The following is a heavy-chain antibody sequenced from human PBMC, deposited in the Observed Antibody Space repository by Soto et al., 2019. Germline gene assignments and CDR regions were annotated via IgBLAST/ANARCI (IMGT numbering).Heavy chain of an antibody. CDR3: AKDNVAYLDY. CDR1: GFTLIRDR. Sequence: AVTLRNSFAASGFTLIRDRIHLIRQAPGKGLEWVAVISYDGSNKYYADSLKGRFTISRDNSKNTLYLQMNSLIAEDTAVYYCAKDNVAYLDYWGLGTLVTVSS. D-gene: IGHD2-2*01. V-gene: IGHV3-30*18. CDR2: ISYDGSNK. J-gene: IGHJ4*02.